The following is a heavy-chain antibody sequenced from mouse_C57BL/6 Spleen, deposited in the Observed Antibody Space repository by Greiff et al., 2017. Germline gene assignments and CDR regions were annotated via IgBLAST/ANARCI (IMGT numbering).Heavy chain of an antibody. CDR2: IYPGSGST. Sequence: VKLQESGAELVKPGASVKMSCKASGYTFTSYWITWVKQRPGQGLEWIGDIYPGSGSTNYNEKSKSKATLTVDTSSSTAYMQLSSLTSEDSAVYYCERSGYDYGEDYAMDYWGQGTSVTVSS. CDR3: ERSGYDYGEDYAMDY. V-gene: IGHV1-55*01. D-gene: IGHD2-4*01. J-gene: IGHJ4*01. CDR1: GYTFTSYW.